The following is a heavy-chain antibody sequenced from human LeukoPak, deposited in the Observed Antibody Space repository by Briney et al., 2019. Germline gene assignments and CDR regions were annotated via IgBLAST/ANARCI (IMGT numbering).Heavy chain of an antibody. CDR2: IWYDGSNK. Sequence: GGSLRLSCAASGFTFSSYGMHWVRQAPGKGLEWVAVIWYDGSNKYYADSVKGRFTISRDNSKNTLYLQMNSMRAEDTAVYYCASFRDGYAPGIDYWGQGTLVTVSS. CDR3: ASFRDGYAPGIDY. D-gene: IGHD5-24*01. V-gene: IGHV3-33*01. J-gene: IGHJ4*02. CDR1: GFTFSSYG.